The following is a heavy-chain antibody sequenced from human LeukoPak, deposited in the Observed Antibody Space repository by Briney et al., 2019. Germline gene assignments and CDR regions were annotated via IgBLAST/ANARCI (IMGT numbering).Heavy chain of an antibody. J-gene: IGHJ4*02. CDR1: GFTFSSHA. Sequence: GGSLRLSCEASGFTFSSHALSWVRQAPGKGLEWVSGVGGSAGGTYSSDSVRGRFTISRDNSKNTLYLQMNSLRAEDTAVYYCAEAASDFRSPLDSWGQGTLVTVSS. CDR2: VGGSAGGT. V-gene: IGHV3-23*01. D-gene: IGHD3-3*01. CDR3: AEAASDFRSPLDS.